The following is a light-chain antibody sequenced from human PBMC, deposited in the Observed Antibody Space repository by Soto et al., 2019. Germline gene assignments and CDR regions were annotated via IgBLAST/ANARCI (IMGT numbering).Light chain of an antibody. CDR1: SNDVGHFNY. J-gene: IGLJ1*01. V-gene: IGLV2-14*03. CDR2: DVS. CDR3: TSFTTSNTCV. Sequence: QSARAQPASVSGSPGQSITISCTGTSNDVGHFNYVSWFQQHPGKAPKLLIFDVSNWPSGVSDRFSGSKSGNTASLTISGLQPEDEADYYCTSFTTSNTCVFGSGTKVTAL.